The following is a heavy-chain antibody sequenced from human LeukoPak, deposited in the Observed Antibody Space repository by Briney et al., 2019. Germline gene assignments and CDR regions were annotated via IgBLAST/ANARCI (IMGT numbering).Heavy chain of an antibody. CDR2: IYHSGST. Sequence: SGTLSLTCAVSGGSISSSNWWSWVRQPPGKGLEWIGEIYHSGSTNYNPSLKSRVTISLDTSKNQFSLKLNSVTAADTAVYYCARGTKYYSYMDVWGKGTTVTISS. V-gene: IGHV4-4*02. CDR3: ARGTKYYSYMDV. J-gene: IGHJ6*03. CDR1: GGSISSSNW.